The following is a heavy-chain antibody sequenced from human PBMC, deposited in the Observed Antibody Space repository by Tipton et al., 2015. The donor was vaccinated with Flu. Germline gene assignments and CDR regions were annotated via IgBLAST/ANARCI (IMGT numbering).Heavy chain of an antibody. Sequence: AASGFTFSDYWMYWVRQAPGKGLVWVSHINIDGSTTYYADSVQGRFAVSRDNAKNTLYLQMNSLRAEDTAVYYCARGPKGTTNFYYGMDVWGQGTTVTVSS. J-gene: IGHJ6*02. CDR1: GFTFSDYW. V-gene: IGHV3-74*01. CDR2: INIDGSTT. D-gene: IGHD4-17*01. CDR3: ARGPKGTTNFYYGMDV.